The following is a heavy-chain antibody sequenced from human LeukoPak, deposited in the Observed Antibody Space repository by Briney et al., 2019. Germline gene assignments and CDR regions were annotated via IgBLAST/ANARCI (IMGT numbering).Heavy chain of an antibody. J-gene: IGHJ4*02. CDR2: IYYSGST. V-gene: IGHV4-39*01. Sequence: SETLSLTCTVSGGSISSSSYYWGWIRQPPGKGLEWIGSIYYSGSTYYNPSLKSRVTISVDTSKNQFSLKLSSVTAADTAVYYCARHVAWFGDLYYFDYWGQGTLVTVSS. CDR3: ARHVAWFGDLYYFDY. D-gene: IGHD3-10*01. CDR1: GGSISSSSYY.